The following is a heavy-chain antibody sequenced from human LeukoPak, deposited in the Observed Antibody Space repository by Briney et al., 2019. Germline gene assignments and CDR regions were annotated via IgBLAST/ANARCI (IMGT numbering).Heavy chain of an antibody. CDR3: ARDYPGYCSSTSCYVDAFDI. J-gene: IGHJ3*02. D-gene: IGHD2-2*01. V-gene: IGHV3-7*01. CDR2: IKQEGSEK. Sequence: GGSLRLSCAASGFTFSSYWMSWVRQAPGKGREWVANIKQEGSEKYYVDSVKGRFTISRDNAKNSLYLQMNSLRAEDTAVYYCARDYPGYCSSTSCYVDAFDIWGQGTMVTVSS. CDR1: GFTFSSYW.